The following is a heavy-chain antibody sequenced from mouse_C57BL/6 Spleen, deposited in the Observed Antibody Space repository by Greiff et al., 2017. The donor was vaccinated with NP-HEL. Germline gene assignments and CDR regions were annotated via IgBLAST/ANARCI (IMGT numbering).Heavy chain of an antibody. V-gene: IGHV1-62-2*01. Sequence: QVHVKQSGAELVKPGASVKLSCKASGYTFTEYTIHWVKQRSGQGLEWIGWFYPGSGSIKYNEKFKDKATLTADKSSSTVYMELSRLTSEESAVYFCARHEDMDYSNYYAMDYWGQGTSVTVSS. CDR3: ARHEDMDYSNYYAMDY. CDR2: FYPGSGSI. J-gene: IGHJ4*01. CDR1: GYTFTEYT. D-gene: IGHD2-5*01.